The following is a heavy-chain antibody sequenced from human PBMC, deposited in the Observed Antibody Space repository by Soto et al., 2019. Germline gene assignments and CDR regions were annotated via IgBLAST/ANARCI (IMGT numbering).Heavy chain of an antibody. CDR1: GFTFSGSA. V-gene: IGHV3-73*01. Sequence: LSLTCAASGFTFSGSAMHWVRQASGKGLEWVGRIRSKANSYATAYAASVKGRFTISRDDSKNTAYLQMNSLKTEDTAVYYCTRTLFGVVISPTFDYWGQGTLVTVSS. J-gene: IGHJ4*02. CDR3: TRTLFGVVISPTFDY. D-gene: IGHD3-3*01. CDR2: IRSKANSYAT.